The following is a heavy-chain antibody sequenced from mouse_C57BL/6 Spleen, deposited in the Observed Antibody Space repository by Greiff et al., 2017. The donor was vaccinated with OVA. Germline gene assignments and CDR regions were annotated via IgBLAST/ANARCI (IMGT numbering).Heavy chain of an antibody. CDR3: AKDYGSSRFAY. CDR1: GYTFTSYW. D-gene: IGHD1-1*01. CDR2: IDPSDSYP. Sequence: QVQLQQPGAELVRPGTSVKLSCKASGYTFTSYWMHWVKQRPGQGLEWIGVIDPSDSYPNYNQKFKGKATLPVDTSSSTAYMLLSSLTSEDSAVYYCAKDYGSSRFAYWGQGTLVTVSA. J-gene: IGHJ3*01. V-gene: IGHV1-59*01.